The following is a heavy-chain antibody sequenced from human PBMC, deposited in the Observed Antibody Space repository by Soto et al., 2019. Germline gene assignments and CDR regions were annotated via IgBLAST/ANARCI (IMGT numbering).Heavy chain of an antibody. D-gene: IGHD2-8*01. J-gene: IGHJ6*02. Sequence: SQSHWSGDAGISFGVKSMLLVRQSGGQGLTWVSIISHDGSNKYYADSVKGRFTIARDNSKNTLYLQMNSLRAEDTAVYYCARDTLRDIVIMIYSTERHAMDVWGQGTSVTGSS. CDR2: ISHDGSNK. V-gene: IGHV3-30-3*01. CDR3: ARDTLRDIVIMIYSTERHAMDV. CDR1: GISFGVKS.